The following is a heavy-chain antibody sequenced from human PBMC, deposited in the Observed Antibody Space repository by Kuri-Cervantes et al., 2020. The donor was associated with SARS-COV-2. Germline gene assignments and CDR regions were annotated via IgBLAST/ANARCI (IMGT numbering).Heavy chain of an antibody. Sequence: GGSLRLSCATSGFTFSSYSMNWVRQAPGKGLEWVSYISSSSSTIYYADSVKGRFTISRDNAKNSLYLQMNSLRDEDTAVYYCARDGMITISYYYYYGMDVWGQGTTVTVSS. D-gene: IGHD3-9*01. CDR2: ISSSSSTI. J-gene: IGHJ6*02. CDR3: ARDGMITISYYYYYGMDV. CDR1: GFTFSSYS. V-gene: IGHV3-48*02.